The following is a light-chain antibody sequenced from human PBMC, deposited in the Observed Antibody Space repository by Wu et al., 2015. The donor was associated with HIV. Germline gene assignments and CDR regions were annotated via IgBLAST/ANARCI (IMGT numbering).Light chain of an antibody. J-gene: IGKJ1*01. V-gene: IGKV3-20*01. CDR2: GIS. CDR3: QQYGSSPRT. Sequence: ENVLTQSPGTLSLSPGERATLSCRASQSVRRDYLAWYQQRPGQTPRLLIWGISNRASGIPNRFSGSGYGTDFTLTISRLEPEDFAVYYCQQYGSSPRTFGQGTKVEIK. CDR1: QSVRRDY.